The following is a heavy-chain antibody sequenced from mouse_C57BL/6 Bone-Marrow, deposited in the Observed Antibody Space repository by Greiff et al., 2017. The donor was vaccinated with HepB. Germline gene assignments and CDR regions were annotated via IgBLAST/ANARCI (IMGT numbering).Heavy chain of an antibody. CDR1: GYAFTNYL. CDR3: ARGRDY. V-gene: IGHV1-54*01. Sequence: QVQLQQSGAELVRPGTSVKVSCKASGYAFTNYLIEWVKQRPGQGLEWIGVINPGSGGTNYNEKFKGKATLTADKSSSTAYMQLSSLTSEDSAVYFCARGRDYWGQGTSVTVSS. CDR2: INPGSGGT. J-gene: IGHJ4*01.